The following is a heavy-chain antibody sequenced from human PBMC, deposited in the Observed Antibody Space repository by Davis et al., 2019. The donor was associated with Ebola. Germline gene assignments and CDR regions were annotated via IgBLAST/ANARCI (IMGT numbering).Heavy chain of an antibody. D-gene: IGHD2-8*02. CDR1: GYTFTGYY. CDR3: ARGYCTGGICSEHWFDP. CDR2: INHNSGGT. V-gene: IGHV1-2*02. Sequence: ASVQVSCKASGYTFTGYYIHWVRQAPGQGLEWLGWINHNSGGTTYAQQFQGRVTMPRDTSINTAYLDLSRLRSDDTAIYYCARGYCTGGICSEHWFDPWGQGTLVTVSS. J-gene: IGHJ5*02.